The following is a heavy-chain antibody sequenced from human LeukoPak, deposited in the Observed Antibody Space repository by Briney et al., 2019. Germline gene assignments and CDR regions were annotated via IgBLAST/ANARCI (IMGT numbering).Heavy chain of an antibody. CDR2: IYTSGST. J-gene: IGHJ6*03. V-gene: IGHV4-4*07. CDR1: GGSISSHF. Sequence: SETLSLTCTVSGGSISSHFWSWIRQPAWKGLEWIGRIYTSGSTNYNPSLKSRVTISVDTSKNQFSLKLSSVTAADTAVYYCARDRGYSYGYMDVWGKGTTVTVSS. D-gene: IGHD5-18*01. CDR3: ARDRGYSYGYMDV.